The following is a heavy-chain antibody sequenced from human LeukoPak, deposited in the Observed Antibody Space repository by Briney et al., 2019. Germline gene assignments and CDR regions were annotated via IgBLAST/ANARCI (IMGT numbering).Heavy chain of an antibody. Sequence: GGSLRLSRAASGFTFDDYAMHWVRQAPGKGLEWVSLISWDGGSTYYADSVKGRFTISRDNSKNSLYLQMNSLRAEDTALYYCAKDMNYYYMDVWGKGTTVTVSS. CDR2: ISWDGGST. J-gene: IGHJ6*03. CDR1: GFTFDDYA. V-gene: IGHV3-43D*03. CDR3: AKDMNYYYMDV.